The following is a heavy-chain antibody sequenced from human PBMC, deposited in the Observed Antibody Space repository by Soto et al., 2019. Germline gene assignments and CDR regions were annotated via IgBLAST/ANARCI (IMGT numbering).Heavy chain of an antibody. CDR3: TTDLLWFGELLSNWFDP. V-gene: IGHV3-15*07. CDR1: GFSFSSHS. Sequence: GGSLRLSCAASGFSFSSHSMKWVRQAPGKGLEWVGRIKSKTDGGTTDYAAPVKGRFTISRDDTKNTLYLELNSLKTEDTAVYYCTTDLLWFGELLSNWFDPWGQGTLVTVSS. J-gene: IGHJ5*02. CDR2: IKSKTDGGTT. D-gene: IGHD3-10*01.